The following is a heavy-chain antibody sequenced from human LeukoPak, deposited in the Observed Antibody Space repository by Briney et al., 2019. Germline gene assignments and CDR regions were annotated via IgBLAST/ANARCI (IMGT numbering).Heavy chain of an antibody. V-gene: IGHV4-39*07. CDR1: GGSISSSSYY. D-gene: IGHD3-10*01. J-gene: IGHJ4*02. Sequence: ASETLSLTCTVSGGSISSSSYYWGWIRQPPGKGLEWIGSIYYSGSTYYNPSLKSRVTISVDTSKNQFSLKLSSVTAADTAVYYCARGPGWFGELFLDYWGQGTLVTVSS. CDR3: ARGPGWFGELFLDY. CDR2: IYYSGST.